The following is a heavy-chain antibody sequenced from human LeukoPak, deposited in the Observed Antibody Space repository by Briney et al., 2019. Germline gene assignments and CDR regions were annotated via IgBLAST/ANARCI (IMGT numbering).Heavy chain of an antibody. J-gene: IGHJ5*02. Sequence: PSGTLSLTCAVSGGSISSSNWWSWVRQPPGKGLEWIGEIYHSGSTNYNPSLKSRVTISVDKSKNQFSLKLSSVTAADTAVYYCARDRRWPFGVGWFDPWGQGTLVTVSS. CDR3: ARDRRWPFGVGWFDP. V-gene: IGHV4-4*02. CDR2: IYHSGST. D-gene: IGHD3-3*01. CDR1: GGSISSSNW.